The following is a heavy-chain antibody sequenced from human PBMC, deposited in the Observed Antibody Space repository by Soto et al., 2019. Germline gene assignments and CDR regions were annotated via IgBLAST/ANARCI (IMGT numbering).Heavy chain of an antibody. CDR3: GKYSDYGGHRDWFDP. V-gene: IGHV3-30*18. CDR1: GFTFSSYA. J-gene: IGHJ5*02. CDR2: ISYHGINK. Sequence: QVQLVESGGGVVQPGRSLRLSCAASGFTFSSYAMHWVRQAPGKGLEWVAVISYHGINKYYADSVKGRFTISRDNSKNTLYLQMNSLRVDDTALYYCGKYSDYGGHRDWFDPWGQGTLVTVSS. D-gene: IGHD4-17*01.